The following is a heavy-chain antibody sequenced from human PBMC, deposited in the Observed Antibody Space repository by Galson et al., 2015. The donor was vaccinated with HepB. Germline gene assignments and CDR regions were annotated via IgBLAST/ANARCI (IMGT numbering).Heavy chain of an antibody. Sequence: SVKVSCKASGYTFTSYYMHWVRQAPGQGLEWMGIINPSGGSTSYAQKLQGRVTMTRDTSTSTVYMELSSLRSEDTAVYYCAFGIAAAGTLFQHWGQGTLVTVSS. CDR3: AFGIAAAGTLFQH. CDR1: GYTFTSYY. J-gene: IGHJ1*01. CDR2: INPSGGST. V-gene: IGHV1-46*04. D-gene: IGHD6-13*01.